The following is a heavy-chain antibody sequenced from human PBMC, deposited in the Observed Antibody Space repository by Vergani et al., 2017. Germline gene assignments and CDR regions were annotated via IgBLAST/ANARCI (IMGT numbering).Heavy chain of an antibody. J-gene: IGHJ6*02. CDR2: ISSSSSYI. V-gene: IGHV3-21*01. CDR1: GFTFSSYS. CDR3: ARDPNYDFWSGYYTEYYYYGMDV. D-gene: IGHD3-3*01. Sequence: EVQLVESGGGLVKPGGSLRLSCAPSGFTFSSYSMNWVRQAPGKGLEWVSSISSSSSYIYYADSVKGRFTTSRDNAKNSLYLQMNSLRAEDTAVYYCARDPNYDFWSGYYTEYYYYGMDVWGQGTTVTVSS.